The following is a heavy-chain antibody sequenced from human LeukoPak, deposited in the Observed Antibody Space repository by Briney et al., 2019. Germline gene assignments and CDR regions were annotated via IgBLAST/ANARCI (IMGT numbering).Heavy chain of an antibody. D-gene: IGHD3-10*01. CDR2: ISGSGGST. CDR1: GFTFSSYG. V-gene: IGHV3-23*01. J-gene: IGHJ4*02. Sequence: GRSLRLSCAASGFTFSSYGMHWVRQAPGKGLEWVSAISGSGGSTYYADSVKGRFTISRDNSKNTLYLQMNSLRAEDTAVYYCAKDKDPVWFGEFDYWGQGTLVTVSS. CDR3: AKDKDPVWFGEFDY.